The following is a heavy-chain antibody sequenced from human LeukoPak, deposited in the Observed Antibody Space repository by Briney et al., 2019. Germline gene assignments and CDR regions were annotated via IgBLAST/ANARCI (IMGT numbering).Heavy chain of an antibody. V-gene: IGHV4-59*01. CDR1: GGSISSYY. CDR3: ARGEVAGSYGSGSYYFDY. J-gene: IGHJ4*02. D-gene: IGHD3-10*01. Sequence: SETLSLTCTVSGGSISSYYWSWIRQPPGKGLEWIGYIYYSGSTNYNPSLKSRVTIPVDTSKNQFSLKLSSVTAADTAVYYCARGEVAGSYGSGSYYFDYWGQGTLVTVSS. CDR2: IYYSGST.